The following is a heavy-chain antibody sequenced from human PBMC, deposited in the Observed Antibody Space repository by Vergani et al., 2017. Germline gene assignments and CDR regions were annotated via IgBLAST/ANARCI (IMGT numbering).Heavy chain of an antibody. CDR3: ARDGSDGGSGSPLYYYGMDV. CDR1: GFILSSYG. CDR2: IWYDGRKK. Sequence: QIQLVESGGGVVQPGRSLRLSCAASGFILSSYGIHLVRQAPGKGLEWVAFIWYDGRKKYYADSVKGRFTISRDNSKNTLYLQMNSLRDEDTAVYYCARDGSDGGSGSPLYYYGMDVWGQGTTVTVSS. V-gene: IGHV3-33*01. D-gene: IGHD3-10*01. J-gene: IGHJ6*02.